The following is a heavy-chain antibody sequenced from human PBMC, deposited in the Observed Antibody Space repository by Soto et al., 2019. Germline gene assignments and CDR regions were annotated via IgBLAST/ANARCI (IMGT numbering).Heavy chain of an antibody. Sequence: EVQLVESGGDLDQPGGSLRLSCAASGFTFSNNLMHWVRQAPGKGLVWVSRINGDGSSTSYANSVKGRFTISRDNAKNTVYLQMNSLRAEDTAVYYCARHYASGTYSVDYWGQGTLVTVSS. CDR3: ARHYASGTYSVDY. V-gene: IGHV3-74*01. J-gene: IGHJ4*02. CDR1: GFTFSNNL. CDR2: INGDGSST. D-gene: IGHD3-10*01.